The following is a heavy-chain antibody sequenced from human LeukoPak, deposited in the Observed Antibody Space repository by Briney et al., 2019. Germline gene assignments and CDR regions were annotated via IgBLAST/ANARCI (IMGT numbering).Heavy chain of an antibody. CDR3: ASGVGDFGDPFEY. CDR1: GFTFSTHW. V-gene: IGHV3-74*01. Sequence: GGSLRLSCAASGFTFSTHWMHWVRRVSGKGLEWISRIRGDGSDTAYAGSVKGRFTISRDNARSTVYLQMNSLRAEDTAVYYCASGVGDFGDPFEYWGQGSRVTVSP. D-gene: IGHD4-17*01. J-gene: IGHJ4*02. CDR2: IRGDGSDT.